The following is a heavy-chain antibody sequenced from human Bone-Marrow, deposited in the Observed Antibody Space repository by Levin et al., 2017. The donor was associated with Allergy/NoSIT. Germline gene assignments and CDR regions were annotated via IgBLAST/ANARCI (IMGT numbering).Heavy chain of an antibody. V-gene: IGHV3-30-3*01. CDR3: ARQSGSYYSYGLDV. D-gene: IGHD1-26*01. CDR1: GFTFSDYA. Sequence: LSLTCAASGFTFSDYAIHWVRQAPGKGLEWVAVISYDGSNKYYADSVKGRFIISRDNSKNTLSLQMNSLRAEDTAVYYCARQSGSYYSYGLDVWGRGTTVTVSS. J-gene: IGHJ6*02. CDR2: ISYDGSNK.